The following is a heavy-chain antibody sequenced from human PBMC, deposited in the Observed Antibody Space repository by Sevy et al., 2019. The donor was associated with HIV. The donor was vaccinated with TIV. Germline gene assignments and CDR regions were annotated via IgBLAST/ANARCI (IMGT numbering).Heavy chain of an antibody. J-gene: IGHJ6*02. D-gene: IGHD3-16*01. Sequence: GGSLRLSCAASGFTFNRSPRHWVRQAPGKGLEWVAVMSYNGNKKYNGDSVKGRFTISRDDSKTTLYLQMNSLRPEDTAVYYCAREGVLFEGVIVSYGMDVWGQGTTVTVSS. CDR3: AREGVLFEGVIVSYGMDV. V-gene: IGHV3-30*04. CDR1: GFTFNRSP. CDR2: MSYNGNKK.